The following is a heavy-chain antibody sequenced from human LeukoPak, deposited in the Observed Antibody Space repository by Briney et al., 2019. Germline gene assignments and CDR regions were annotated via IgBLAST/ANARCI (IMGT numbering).Heavy chain of an antibody. D-gene: IGHD1-26*01. CDR3: VGDSGSQHVVLDDY. V-gene: IGHV3-23*01. CDR2: VSVSGGGT. J-gene: IGHJ4*02. CDR1: GFTFTSYA. Sequence: PGGSLRLSCAASGFTFTSYAMSWVRQAPGKGLEWVSAVSVSGGGTYYADSVKGRFTISRDNSKDRLYLQMNSLRAEDTAVYYCVGDSGSQHVVLDDYWGQGTLVTVFS.